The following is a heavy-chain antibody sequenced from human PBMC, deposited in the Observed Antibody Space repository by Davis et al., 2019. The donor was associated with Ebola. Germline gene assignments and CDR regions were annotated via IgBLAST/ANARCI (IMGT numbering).Heavy chain of an antibody. J-gene: IGHJ4*02. CDR1: GASISSGGYS. V-gene: IGHV4-30-2*05. CDR2: SYHSGST. Sequence: MPSETLSLTCGVSGASISSGGYSWNWIRQPPGKGLEWIGYSYHSGSTYYNPSLKSRVTISVDTSKNQFSLKLSSVTAADTAVYYCARVDEPAAPYFDYWGQGTLVTVSS. CDR3: ARVDEPAAPYFDY. D-gene: IGHD2-2*01.